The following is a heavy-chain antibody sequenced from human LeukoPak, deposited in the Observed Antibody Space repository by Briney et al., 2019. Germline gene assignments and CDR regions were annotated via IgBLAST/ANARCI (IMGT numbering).Heavy chain of an antibody. CDR1: GFTFDDFA. D-gene: IGHD5-12*01. CDR2: ISGDGGST. V-gene: IGHV3-43*02. CDR3: AKDNWVATRGHYGFDS. J-gene: IGHJ4*02. Sequence: PGGSLRLSCAASGFTFDDFAMHWVRQAPGKGLECVSLISGDGGSTYHADSVKGRFSISRDNSKNSLYLQMNRLRVEGTALYYCAKDNWVATRGHYGFDSWGQGTLVTVSS.